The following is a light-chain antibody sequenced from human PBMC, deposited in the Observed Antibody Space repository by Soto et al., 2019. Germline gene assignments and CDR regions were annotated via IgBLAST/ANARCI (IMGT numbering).Light chain of an antibody. CDR3: QVWDSSSDHLAV. Sequence: SYELPQPPSVSVAPGKTARITCGGNNIGSKSVHWYQQKPGQAPVLVIYYDSDRPSGIPERFSGSNSGNTATLTISRVEAGDEADYYCQVWDSSSDHLAVFGGGTQLPVL. J-gene: IGLJ7*01. CDR1: NIGSKS. V-gene: IGLV3-21*04. CDR2: YDS.